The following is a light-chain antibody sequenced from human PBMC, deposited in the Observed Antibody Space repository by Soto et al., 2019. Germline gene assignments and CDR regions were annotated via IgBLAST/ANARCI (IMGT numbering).Light chain of an antibody. CDR2: GAS. CDR3: QQCHRTPLT. V-gene: IGKV3-15*01. CDR1: QSVADN. Sequence: ELVMTQSPATLSVSPGERATVSCRSSQSVADNLAWFQQKPGQGPRLLIYGASTRATGIPARFSGSGSETDFTLTITTLQPEDVGTYYCQQCHRTPLTFGQGTRLEIK. J-gene: IGKJ5*01.